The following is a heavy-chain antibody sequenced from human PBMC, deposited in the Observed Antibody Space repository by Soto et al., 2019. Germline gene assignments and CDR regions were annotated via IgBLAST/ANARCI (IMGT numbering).Heavy chain of an antibody. Sequence: SETLSLTCDVYGGSFSSYYWNWVRQPPGKGLEWLGEINHSGSTNYNPSLESRVTISLDTSRTQFSLKLTSVTAADTAVYYCARGEGRLVGTWFDPWGQGTMVTVYS. V-gene: IGHV4-34*01. CDR3: ARGEGRLVGTWFDP. CDR1: GGSFSSYY. CDR2: INHSGST. D-gene: IGHD5-12*01. J-gene: IGHJ5*02.